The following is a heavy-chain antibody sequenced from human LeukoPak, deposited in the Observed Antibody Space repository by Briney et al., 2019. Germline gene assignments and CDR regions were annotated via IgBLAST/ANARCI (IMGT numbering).Heavy chain of an antibody. J-gene: IGHJ4*02. CDR2: IRGSGGST. V-gene: IGHV3-23*01. CDR3: AKNSREWIYFDY. D-gene: IGHD2/OR15-2a*01. CDR1: GFTFSSDA. Sequence: SARSLRVSCAASGFTFSSDAMSWVRQAPRKRRKCVSAIRGSGGSTYYADSVKGRFTISRDNCKNTLYLQINSLRAKDTAVSYCAKNSREWIYFDYWGQGPLVTVSS.